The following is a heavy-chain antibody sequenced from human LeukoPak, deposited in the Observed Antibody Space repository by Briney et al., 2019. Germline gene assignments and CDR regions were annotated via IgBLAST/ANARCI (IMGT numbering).Heavy chain of an antibody. D-gene: IGHD3-22*01. CDR2: IYHSGST. J-gene: IGHJ3*02. CDR3: ARADGASMMVVVSVGLDAFDI. CDR1: GYSISSGYY. V-gene: IGHV4-38-2*02. Sequence: SETLSLTCTVSGYSISSGYYWGWIRQPPGKGLEWIGSIYHSGSTYYNPSLKSRVTISVDTSKNQFSLKLSSVTAADTAVYYCARADGASMMVVVSVGLDAFDIWGQGTMVTVSS.